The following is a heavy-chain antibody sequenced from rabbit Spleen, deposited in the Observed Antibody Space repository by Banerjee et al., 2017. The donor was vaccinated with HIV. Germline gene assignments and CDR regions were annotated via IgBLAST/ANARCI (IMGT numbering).Heavy chain of an antibody. J-gene: IGHJ3*01. CDR2: IDPVFGIA. CDR3: VREVYHILGL. D-gene: IGHD1-1*01. CDR1: GFDFSTYG. V-gene: IGHV1S47*01. Sequence: QEQLVESGGGLVQPGGSLKLSCKASGFDFSTYGVNWVRQAPGKGPEWIGYIDPVFGIAVYASWVNGRFTISRDNAQNTLYLQLNSLTAADTATYFCVREVYHILGLWGQGTLVTVS.